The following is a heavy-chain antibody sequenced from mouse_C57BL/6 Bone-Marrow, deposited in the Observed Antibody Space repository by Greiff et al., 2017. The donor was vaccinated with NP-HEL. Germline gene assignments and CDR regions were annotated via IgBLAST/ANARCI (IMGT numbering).Heavy chain of an antibody. CDR1: GYTFTSYW. CDR3: ARLDSSGYLAWFAY. J-gene: IGHJ3*01. Sequence: QVQLKQPGAELVRPGSSVNLSCKASGYTFTSYWMHWVKQRPIQGLEWIGNIDPSDSETHYNQKFKDKATLTVDKSSSTAYMQLSSLTSEDSAVYYCARLDSSGYLAWFAYWGQGTLVTVSA. V-gene: IGHV1-52*01. CDR2: IDPSDSET. D-gene: IGHD3-2*02.